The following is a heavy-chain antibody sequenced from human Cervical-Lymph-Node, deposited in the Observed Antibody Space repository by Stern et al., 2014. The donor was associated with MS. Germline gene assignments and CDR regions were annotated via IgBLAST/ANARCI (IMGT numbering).Heavy chain of an antibody. CDR3: ARASSPSAYYYYGMDV. CDR2: IWYDGSNK. D-gene: IGHD6-6*01. Sequence: VQLVESGGGVVQPGRSLRLSCAASGFTFSSYGMHWVRQAPGKGLAWVAVIWYDGSNKYYADSVKGRFTISRDNSKNTLYLQMNSLRAEDTAVYYCARASSPSAYYYYGMDVWGQGTTVTVSS. J-gene: IGHJ6*02. CDR1: GFTFSSYG. V-gene: IGHV3-33*01.